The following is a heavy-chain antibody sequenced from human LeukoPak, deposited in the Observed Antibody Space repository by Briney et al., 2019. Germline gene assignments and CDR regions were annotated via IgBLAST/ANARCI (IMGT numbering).Heavy chain of an antibody. CDR1: GFTFTSSA. Sequence: SVKVSCKASGFTFTSSAMQWVRQARGQRLEWIGWIVVGSGNTNYAQKFQERVTITRDMSTSTAYMGLSSLRSEDTAVYYCAASYYDFWSGYLENHWGQGTLVTVSS. J-gene: IGHJ5*02. D-gene: IGHD3-3*01. V-gene: IGHV1-58*02. CDR3: AASYYDFWSGYLENH. CDR2: IVVGSGNT.